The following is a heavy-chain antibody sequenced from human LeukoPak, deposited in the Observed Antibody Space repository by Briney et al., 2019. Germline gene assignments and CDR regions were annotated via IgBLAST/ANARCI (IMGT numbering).Heavy chain of an antibody. V-gene: IGHV4-59*01. J-gene: IGHJ6*03. D-gene: IGHD1-1*01. CDR2: FDHTGRT. Sequence: SETLSLTCSVSDVSITMYYWTWIRQPPGKGLEWIGYFDHTGRTNFNPSLNGRVSISRDTTKNLFSLRLRSVTAADTAVYFCARGRVSSSTWYSTYYYYFYMDVWGKGTTVTVSS. CDR1: DVSITMYY. CDR3: ARGRVSSSTWYSTYYYYFYMDV.